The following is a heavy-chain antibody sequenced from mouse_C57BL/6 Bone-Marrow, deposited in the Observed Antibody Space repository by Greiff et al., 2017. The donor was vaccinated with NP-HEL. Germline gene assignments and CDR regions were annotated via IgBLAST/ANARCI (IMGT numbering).Heavy chain of an antibody. D-gene: IGHD2-4*01. CDR2: IYPRSGNT. J-gene: IGHJ4*01. V-gene: IGHV1-81*01. CDR1: GYTFTSYG. CDR3: AGDYERGIGYAMDY. Sequence: QVQLKQSGAELARPGASVKLSCKASGYTFTSYGISWVKQRTGQGLEWIGEIYPRSGNTYYNEKFKGKATLTADKSSSTAYMELRSLTSEDSAVYFGAGDYERGIGYAMDYWGQGTSVTVSS.